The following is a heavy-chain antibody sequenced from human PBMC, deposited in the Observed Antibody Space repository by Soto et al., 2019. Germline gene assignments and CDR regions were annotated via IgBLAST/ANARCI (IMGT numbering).Heavy chain of an antibody. J-gene: IGHJ4*02. CDR2: IYYSGST. V-gene: IGHV4-30-4*01. CDR1: GGSISSGDYY. Sequence: SETLSLTCTVSGGSISSGDYYWSWIRQPPGKGLEWIGYIYYSGSTYYNPSLKSRVTISVDTSKNQFSLKLSSVTAADTAVYYCAGAPMYYYDSSGYYSYSGQGTLATVSS. CDR3: AGAPMYYYDSSGYYSY. D-gene: IGHD3-22*01.